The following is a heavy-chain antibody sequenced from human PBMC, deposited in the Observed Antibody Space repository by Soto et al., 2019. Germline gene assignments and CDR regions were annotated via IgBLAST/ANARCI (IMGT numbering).Heavy chain of an antibody. V-gene: IGHV1-18*04. D-gene: IGHD2-2*01. CDR2: INTYNGKT. Sequence: QVQLVQSGAEVKKPGASVKVSCKTSGYIFTTYSIAWLRQAPGQGLEWMGWINTYNGKTHYAQKFQGRVSVTAEPSTGTVYMELRSLTSDDTAVYYCARGPQTSDFWGQGTLVTVSS. CDR3: ARGPQTSDF. J-gene: IGHJ4*02. CDR1: GYIFTTYS.